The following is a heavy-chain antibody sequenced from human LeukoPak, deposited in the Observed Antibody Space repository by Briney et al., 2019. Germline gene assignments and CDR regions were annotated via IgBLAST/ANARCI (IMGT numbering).Heavy chain of an antibody. J-gene: IGHJ4*02. V-gene: IGHV1-46*01. CDR1: GYTFTSYY. CDR2: INPSGGST. D-gene: IGHD4-17*01. CDR3: ARGHRPYGDYHQQPDY. Sequence: ASVKVSCKASGYTFTSYYMHWVRQAPGQGLEWMGIINPSGGSTSYAQKFQGRVTMTRNTSISTAYMELSSLRSEDTAVYYCARGHRPYGDYHQQPDYWGQGTLVTVSS.